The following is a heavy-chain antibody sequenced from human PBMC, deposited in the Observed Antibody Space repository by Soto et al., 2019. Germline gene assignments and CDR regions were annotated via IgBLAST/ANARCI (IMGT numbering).Heavy chain of an antibody. Sequence: PSETLSLTCTVSGGSISSYYWSWIRQPPGKGLEWIGYIYYSGSTNYNPSLKSRVTISVDTSKNQFSLKLSSVTAADTAVYYCARVVVPAATSWYFDYWGQGTLVTVSS. CDR1: GGSISSYY. V-gene: IGHV4-59*12. D-gene: IGHD2-2*01. CDR2: IYYSGST. J-gene: IGHJ4*02. CDR3: ARVVVPAATSWYFDY.